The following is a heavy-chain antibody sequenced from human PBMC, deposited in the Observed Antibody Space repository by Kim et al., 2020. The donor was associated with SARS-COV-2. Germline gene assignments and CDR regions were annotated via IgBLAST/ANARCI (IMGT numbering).Heavy chain of an antibody. CDR1: GFTFSSYA. Sequence: GGSLRLSCAASGFTFSSYAMSWVRQAPGKGLEWVSAISGSGGSTYYADSVKGRFTISRDNSKNTLYLQMNSLRAEDTAVYYCAKDMGVAGYCSGVCGAGDYWGQGTLVTVSS. D-gene: IGHD2-15*01. CDR2: ISGSGGST. V-gene: IGHV3-23*01. CDR3: AKDMGVAGYCSGVCGAGDY. J-gene: IGHJ4*02.